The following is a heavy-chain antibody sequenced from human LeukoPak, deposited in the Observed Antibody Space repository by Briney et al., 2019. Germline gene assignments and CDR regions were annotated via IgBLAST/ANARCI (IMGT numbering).Heavy chain of an antibody. CDR2: ISSSSSCI. D-gene: IGHD4-17*01. Sequence: GSLRLSCAASGFTFSSYSMNWVRQAPGKGLEWVSSISSSSSCIYYADSVKGRFTISRDNAKNSLYLQMNSLRAEDTAVFYCATNDYGASDYWGQGTLVTVSS. CDR1: GFTFSSYS. CDR3: ATNDYGASDY. J-gene: IGHJ4*02. V-gene: IGHV3-21*01.